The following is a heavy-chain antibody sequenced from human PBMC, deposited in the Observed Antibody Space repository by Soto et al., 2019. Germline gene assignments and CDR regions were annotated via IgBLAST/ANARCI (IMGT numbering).Heavy chain of an antibody. CDR1: GFTFSSYA. Sequence: HPGGSLRLSCAASGFTFSSYAMSWVRQAPGKGLEWVSAISGSGGSTYYADSVKGRFTISRDNSKNTLYLQMNSLRAEDTAVYYCENEKISTSCCNWFDPWGQGTLVTVSS. V-gene: IGHV3-23*01. J-gene: IGHJ5*02. CDR2: ISGSGGST. CDR3: ENEKISTSCCNWFDP. D-gene: IGHD2-2*01.